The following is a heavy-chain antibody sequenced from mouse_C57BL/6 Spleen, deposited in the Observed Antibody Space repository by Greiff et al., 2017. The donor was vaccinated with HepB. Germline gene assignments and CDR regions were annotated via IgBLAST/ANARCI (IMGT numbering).Heavy chain of an antibody. CDR1: GFTFSDYG. Sequence: EVMLVESGGGLVKPGGSLKLSCAASGFTFSDYGMHWVRQAPEKGLEWVAYISSGSSTIYYADTVKGRFTISRDNAKNTLFLQMTSLRSEDTAMYYCATYYGFPFYYFDYWGQGTTLTVSS. CDR3: ATYYGFPFYYFDY. J-gene: IGHJ2*01. D-gene: IGHD1-1*01. V-gene: IGHV5-17*01. CDR2: ISSGSSTI.